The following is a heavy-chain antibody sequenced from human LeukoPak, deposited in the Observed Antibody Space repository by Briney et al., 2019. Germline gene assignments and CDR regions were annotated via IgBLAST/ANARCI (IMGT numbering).Heavy chain of an antibody. Sequence: SQTLSLTCTVSGGSISSGSYYWSWIRQPAGKGLEWIGRIYTSGSTNYNPSLKSRVTISVDTSKNQFSLKLSSVTAADTATYYCARDAKYYYGSRTYFFFEYWGQGTLLTVSS. CDR2: IYTSGST. V-gene: IGHV4-61*02. CDR1: GGSISSGSYY. D-gene: IGHD3-10*01. J-gene: IGHJ4*02. CDR3: ARDAKYYYGSRTYFFFEY.